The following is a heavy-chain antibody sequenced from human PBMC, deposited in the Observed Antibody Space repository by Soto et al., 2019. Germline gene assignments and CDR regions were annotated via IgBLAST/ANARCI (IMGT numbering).Heavy chain of an antibody. V-gene: IGHV3-11*06. CDR2: ISSSSSYT. Sequence: SLRLSCAASGFTFSDYYMSWIRQAPGKGLEWVSYISSSSSYTNYLDSVKGRFTISRDSAKNSLYLQMISLRAEDTAVYYCARGAYCGGDCHYHYDYWGQGTLVTVSS. CDR1: GFTFSDYY. D-gene: IGHD2-21*02. CDR3: ARGAYCGGDCHYHYDY. J-gene: IGHJ4*02.